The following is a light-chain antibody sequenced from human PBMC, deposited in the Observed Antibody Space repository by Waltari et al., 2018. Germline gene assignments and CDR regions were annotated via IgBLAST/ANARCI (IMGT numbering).Light chain of an antibody. CDR1: QIVSSTY. V-gene: IGKV3-20*01. CDR2: GAS. J-gene: IGKJ5*01. Sequence: EIVLTQFPGTLSLSPGDRATLSCRASQIVSSTYLAWYQQKPGQAPRLLIFGASSSATGIPDRFSGSGFGTDFTLTISRLEPEDFAVYYCQQYGDSPITFGQGTRLEIK. CDR3: QQYGDSPIT.